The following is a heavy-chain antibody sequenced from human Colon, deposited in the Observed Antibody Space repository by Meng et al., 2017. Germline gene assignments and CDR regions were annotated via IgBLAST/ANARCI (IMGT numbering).Heavy chain of an antibody. D-gene: IGHD4-17*01. CDR1: GGSVSSGSYY. V-gene: IGHV4-61*01. Sequence: QGHLQASGPGRVRLSETLSLTCTVSGGSVSSGSYYWSWVRQPPGKVLEWIGYIYYSGSTNYNPSLKSRVTISIDTSKNQFSRKLTSVTAADTAVYFCARTNYGDYNWFDPWGQGTLVTVSS. CDR3: ARTNYGDYNWFDP. CDR2: IYYSGST. J-gene: IGHJ5*02.